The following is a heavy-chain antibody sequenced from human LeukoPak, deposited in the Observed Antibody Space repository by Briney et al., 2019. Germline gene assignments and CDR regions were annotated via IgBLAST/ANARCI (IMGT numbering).Heavy chain of an antibody. CDR3: ARRNTADASIDF. Sequence: SETLSLTRTVSGGSIIGHWWSWIRQPPGKGLEWIGDIFYSGGSTNYNPSLKSRLTMSLDTSKNQFSLKLTSVTAADTAMYYCARRNTADASIDFWGQGTLVTVSS. V-gene: IGHV4-59*08. J-gene: IGHJ4*02. CDR1: GGSIIGHW. D-gene: IGHD2/OR15-2a*01. CDR2: IFYSGGST.